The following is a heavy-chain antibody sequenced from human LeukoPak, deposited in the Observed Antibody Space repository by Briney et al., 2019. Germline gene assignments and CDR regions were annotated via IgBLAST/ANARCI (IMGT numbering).Heavy chain of an antibody. CDR1: GFTFSSYW. CDR2: INSDGSST. J-gene: IGHJ6*03. Sequence: GGSLRLSCAASGFTFSSYWMHWVRQAPGKGLVWVSRINSDGSSTSYVDSVKGRFTISRDNAKNSLYLQMNSLRAEDTAVYYCARVAPDYGGSYYYYYYMDVWGKGTTVTVSS. D-gene: IGHD4-23*01. V-gene: IGHV3-74*01. CDR3: ARVAPDYGGSYYYYYYMDV.